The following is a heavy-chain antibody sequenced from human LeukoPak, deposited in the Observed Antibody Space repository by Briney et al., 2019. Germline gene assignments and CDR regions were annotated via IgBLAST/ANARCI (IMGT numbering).Heavy chain of an antibody. Sequence: ASVKVTCKASGYTFTSYYVHWVRQAPGQGLEWMGVINPSGGSTNYAQKFQGRVTMTRDTSTSTVYMELRSLRSEDAAVYSCARGVHNYGNFDFWGEGTLVTVSS. V-gene: IGHV1-46*01. CDR1: GYTFTSYY. D-gene: IGHD5-18*01. CDR3: ARGVHNYGNFDF. J-gene: IGHJ4*02. CDR2: INPSGGST.